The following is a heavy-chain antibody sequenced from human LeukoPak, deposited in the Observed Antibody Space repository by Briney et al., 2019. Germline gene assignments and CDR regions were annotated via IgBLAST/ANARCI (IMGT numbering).Heavy chain of an antibody. CDR3: ARGGLSLSWFDP. D-gene: IGHD3-16*01. CDR1: GGSFSGYY. J-gene: IGHJ5*02. CDR2: INHSGST. V-gene: IGHV4-34*01. Sequence: TSETLSLTCAAYGGSFSGYYWSWIRQPPGKGLEWIGEINHSGSTNYNPSLKSRVTISVDTSKNQFSLKLNSVTTADTAVYYCARGGLSLSWFDPWGQGTLVTVSS.